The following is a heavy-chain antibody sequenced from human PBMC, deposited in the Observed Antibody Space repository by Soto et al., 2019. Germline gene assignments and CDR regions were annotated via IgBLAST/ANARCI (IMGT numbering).Heavy chain of an antibody. CDR2: IYPGDSDT. CDR3: ARDPPATRHGMDV. Sequence: PGESLKISCKGSGYSFTSYWIGWVRQMPGKGLEWMGIIYPGDSDTRYSPSFQGQVTISADKSISTAYLQWSSLKASDTAMYYCARDPPATRHGMDVWGQGTTVTVSS. CDR1: GYSFTSYW. V-gene: IGHV5-51*01. J-gene: IGHJ6*02.